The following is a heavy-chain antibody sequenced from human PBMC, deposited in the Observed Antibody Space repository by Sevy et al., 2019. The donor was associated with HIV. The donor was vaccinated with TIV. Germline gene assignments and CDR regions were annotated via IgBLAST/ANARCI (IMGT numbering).Heavy chain of an antibody. V-gene: IGHV3-30*18. Sequence: GGSLRLSCAASGFIFTNYGMHWVRQAPGKGLEWVAVISHDGSLKCYADSVRGRVTISRDSSKNTVSLQMNSLRLEDTAVCYCAKGSTATGSAFDIWGQGTMVTVSS. D-gene: IGHD2-15*01. CDR2: ISHDGSLK. CDR3: AKGSTATGSAFDI. J-gene: IGHJ3*02. CDR1: GFIFTNYG.